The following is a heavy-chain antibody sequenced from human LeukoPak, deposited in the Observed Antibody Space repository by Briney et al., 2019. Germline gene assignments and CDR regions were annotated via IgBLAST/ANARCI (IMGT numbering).Heavy chain of an antibody. CDR3: ARDPPRDY. J-gene: IGHJ4*02. CDR1: GFTFSSYS. V-gene: IGHV3-21*01. Sequence: GGSLRLSCAASGFTFSSYSMNWVRQAPGKGLEWVSSISSSSSYTYYADSVKGRFTISRDNAKNSLYLQMNSLRAEDTAVYYCARDPPRDYWGPGGLVTVSP. CDR2: ISSSSSYT.